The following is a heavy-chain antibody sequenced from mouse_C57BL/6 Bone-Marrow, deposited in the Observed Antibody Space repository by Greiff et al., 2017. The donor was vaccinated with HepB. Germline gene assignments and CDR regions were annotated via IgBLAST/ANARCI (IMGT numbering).Heavy chain of an antibody. J-gene: IGHJ4*01. CDR3: TTLGAYAMDY. V-gene: IGHV14-4*01. Sequence: VQLQHSGAELVRPGASVKLSCTASGFNIKDDYMHWVKQRPEQGLEWIGWIDPENGDTEYASKFQGKATITADTSSNTAYLHLSSLTSEDTAVYYCTTLGAYAMDYWGQGTSVTVSS. CDR1: GFNIKDDY. CDR2: IDPENGDT.